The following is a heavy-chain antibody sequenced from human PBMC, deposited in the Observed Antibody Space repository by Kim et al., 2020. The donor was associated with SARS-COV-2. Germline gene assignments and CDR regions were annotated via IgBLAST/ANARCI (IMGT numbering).Heavy chain of an antibody. V-gene: IGHV1-8*01. J-gene: IGHJ3*02. CDR3: HSSGYYERGIAAFDI. D-gene: IGHD3-22*01. CDR1: GYTFTSYD. CDR2: MNPNSGNT. Sequence: ASVKVSCKASGYTFTSYDINWVRQATGQGLEWMGWMNPNSGNTGYAQKFQGRVTMTRNTSISTAYMELSSLRSEDTAVYYCHSSGYYERGIAAFDIWGQGTMVTVSS.